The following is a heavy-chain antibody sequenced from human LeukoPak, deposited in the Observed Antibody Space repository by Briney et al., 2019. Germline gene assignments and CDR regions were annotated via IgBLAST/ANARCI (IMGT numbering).Heavy chain of an antibody. Sequence: ASVKVSCKASGYTFTNYGISWVRQAPGQGLEWMGWISAYSGYTHYAQKIQGRVTVTTEASTSTAYMELRSLTSYDTAVYYCARDAVSTTTAGGIDYWGQGTLVTVSS. D-gene: IGHD5/OR15-5a*01. CDR3: ARDAVSTTTAGGIDY. CDR1: GYTFTNYG. CDR2: ISAYSGYT. J-gene: IGHJ4*02. V-gene: IGHV1-18*01.